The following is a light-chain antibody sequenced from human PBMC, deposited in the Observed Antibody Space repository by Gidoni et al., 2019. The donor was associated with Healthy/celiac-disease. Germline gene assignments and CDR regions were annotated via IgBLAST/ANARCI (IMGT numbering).Light chain of an antibody. CDR2: EVS. CDR3: SSYTSSSTSYV. CDR1: SSDAGGYNY. Sequence: QSALTQPASVSGSPGQSITISCTGTSSDAGGYNYVSWYQQHPGKAPNLMIYEVSHRGGGGGGGGGGGKSGNTASLTISGLQAEDEADYYCSSYTSSSTSYVFGTGTKVTVL. V-gene: IGLV2-14*01. J-gene: IGLJ1*01.